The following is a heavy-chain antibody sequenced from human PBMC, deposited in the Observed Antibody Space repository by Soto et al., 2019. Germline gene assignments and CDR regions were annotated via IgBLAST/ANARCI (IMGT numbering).Heavy chain of an antibody. CDR1: GYTFTSYY. CDR2: INPSSGSP. V-gene: IGHV1-46*01. Sequence: ASVKVSCKASGYTFTSYYMHWVRQAPGQGLEWMGIINPSSGSPTYAQKFQGRVTISRDNAKNTLSLQMNSLRAEDTAVYYCAREIYDDYDSSGFDHWGQGTLVTVSS. D-gene: IGHD3-22*01. CDR3: AREIYDDYDSSGFDH. J-gene: IGHJ4*02.